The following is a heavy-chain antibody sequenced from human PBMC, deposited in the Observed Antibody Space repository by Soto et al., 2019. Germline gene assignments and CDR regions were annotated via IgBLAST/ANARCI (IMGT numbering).Heavy chain of an antibody. J-gene: IGHJ4*02. CDR3: ARGWEYYDSSGYYGY. CDR2: ISGSSSYI. V-gene: IGHV3-21*01. D-gene: IGHD3-22*01. CDR1: GFTFSSYS. Sequence: PGGSLRLSCAASGFTFSSYSMNWVRQAPGKGLEWVSFISGSSSYIYYADSVKGRFTISRDNAKNSLYLQMNSLRAEDTAVYYCARGWEYYDSSGYYGYWGQGTLVTVSS.